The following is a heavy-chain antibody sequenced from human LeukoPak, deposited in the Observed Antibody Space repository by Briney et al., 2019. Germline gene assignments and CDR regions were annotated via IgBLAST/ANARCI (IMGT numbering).Heavy chain of an antibody. CDR3: ARDPSSRTKIPHFDY. D-gene: IGHD2-2*01. Sequence: ASVKVSCKASGYTFTSYGISWVRQAPGQGLEWMGWISAYNGNTNYAQKLQGRVTMTTDTSTSTAYMELRSLRSDDTAVYYCARDPSSRTKIPHFDYWGRGPRVTVSS. CDR1: GYTFTSYG. V-gene: IGHV1-18*01. CDR2: ISAYNGNT. J-gene: IGHJ4*02.